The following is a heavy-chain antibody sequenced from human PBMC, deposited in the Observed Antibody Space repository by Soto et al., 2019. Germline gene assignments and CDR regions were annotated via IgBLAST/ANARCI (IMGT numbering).Heavy chain of an antibody. V-gene: IGHV3-7*01. J-gene: IGHJ4*02. CDR2: IKQDGSEK. D-gene: IGHD3-9*01. CDR3: ARERYDILTEAIDY. Sequence: GGSLRLSCAASGFTFSSYWMGWVRQAPGKGLEWVANIKQDGSEKYYVDSVKGRFTISRDNAKNSLYLQMNSLRAEDTAVYYCARERYDILTEAIDYWGQGTLVTVSS. CDR1: GFTFSSYW.